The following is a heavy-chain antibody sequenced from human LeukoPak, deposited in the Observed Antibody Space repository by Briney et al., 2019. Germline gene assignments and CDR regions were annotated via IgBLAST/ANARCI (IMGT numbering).Heavy chain of an antibody. D-gene: IGHD4-17*01. J-gene: IGHJ3*02. CDR2: IWYDGSNK. Sequence: GGSLRLSCAASGFTFSSYGMHWVRQAPGKGLEWVAVIWYDGSNKYYADSVKGRFTISRDNSKNTLYLQMNSLRAEDTAVYYCARDRDGDYVDAFDIWGQGTMVTVSS. V-gene: IGHV3-33*01. CDR1: GFTFSSYG. CDR3: ARDRDGDYVDAFDI.